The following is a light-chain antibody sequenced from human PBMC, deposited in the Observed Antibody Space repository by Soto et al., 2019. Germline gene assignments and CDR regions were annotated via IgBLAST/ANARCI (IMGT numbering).Light chain of an antibody. J-gene: IGLJ2*01. V-gene: IGLV3-21*02. CDR3: QVWDSSNDHVL. Sequence: SYVVTQPPSVSVAPGQTATITCEGNNIGSKSVHWYQQQPGQAPVLVVYDDSARPSGIPERFSGSNSGNTATLAISRVEGGDEADYYCQVWDSSNDHVLFGGGTKLTVL. CDR1: NIGSKS. CDR2: DDS.